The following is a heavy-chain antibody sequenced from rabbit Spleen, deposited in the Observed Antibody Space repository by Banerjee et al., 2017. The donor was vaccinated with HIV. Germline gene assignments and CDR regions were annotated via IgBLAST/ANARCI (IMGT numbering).Heavy chain of an antibody. D-gene: IGHD1-1*01. CDR3: SRDLACVIGWNFNL. J-gene: IGHJ4*01. Sequence: QSLEESGGGLVKPGASLTITCTASGFSFSSSYYMCWVRQAPGKGLELIAWIGTSSGSTYYASWAKGRFTISKTSSTNMTLQMTSLTSADTASYFCSRDLACVIGWNFNLGGPGTLVTVS. CDR1: GFSFSSSYY. V-gene: IGHV1S40*01. CDR2: IGTSSGST.